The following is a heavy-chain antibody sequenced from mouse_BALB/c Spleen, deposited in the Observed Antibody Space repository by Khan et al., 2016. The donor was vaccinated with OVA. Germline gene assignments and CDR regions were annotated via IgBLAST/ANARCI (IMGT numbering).Heavy chain of an antibody. CDR2: ISYSDST. D-gene: IGHD2-14*01. J-gene: IGHJ2*01. CDR3: ARWNYRYDGYFDY. CDR1: GDSITSGY. V-gene: IGHV3-8*02. Sequence: EVQLQESGPSLVKPSQTLSLTCSVTGDSITSGYWNWIRRFPGNKLEYMGYISYSDSTFYNPSLKSRISITRDTSKNQYYLQLNSVTTEDTATYYWARWNYRYDGYFDYWGQGTTLTVSS.